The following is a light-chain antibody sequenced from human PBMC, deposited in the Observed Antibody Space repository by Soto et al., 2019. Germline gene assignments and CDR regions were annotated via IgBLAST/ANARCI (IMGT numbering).Light chain of an antibody. Sequence: QSVLTQPASVSGSPGQSITISCTGTSSDVGGHDYVSWYQQHPGKAPKLLIYEVSYRPSGVSNRFSGSKSGNTASLTISGLQAEDVADYYCTAYTTSGALVFGAGTNVT. CDR1: SSDVGGHDY. CDR2: EVS. CDR3: TAYTTSGALV. V-gene: IGLV2-14*03. J-gene: IGLJ3*02.